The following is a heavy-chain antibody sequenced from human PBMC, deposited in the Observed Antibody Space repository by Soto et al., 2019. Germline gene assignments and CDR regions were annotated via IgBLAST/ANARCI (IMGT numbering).Heavy chain of an antibody. D-gene: IGHD3-10*01. CDR1: GFTFSSYA. CDR3: AKEGSGFIAGEYYFDY. Sequence: GGSLRLSCAASGFTFSSYAMSWVRQAPGKGLEWVSAISGSGGSTYYADSVKGRFTISRDNSKNTLYLQMNSLRAEDTAVYYCAKEGSGFIAGEYYFDYWGQGTLVTVSS. V-gene: IGHV3-23*01. CDR2: ISGSGGST. J-gene: IGHJ4*02.